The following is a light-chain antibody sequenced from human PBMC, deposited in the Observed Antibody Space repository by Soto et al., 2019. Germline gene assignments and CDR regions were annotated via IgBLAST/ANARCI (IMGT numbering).Light chain of an antibody. V-gene: IGLV2-14*01. CDR3: SSYTTSNTRQIV. CDR2: DVS. Sequence: QSVLNQPASVSGSPGQSITISCTGTSSDVGGYNYVSWYQQHPGKAPKFMIYDVSNQPSGVSNRFSGSKSGNTASLTISGLQAEDEADYYCSSYTTSNTRQIVFGTGTKVTVL. J-gene: IGLJ1*01. CDR1: SSDVGGYNY.